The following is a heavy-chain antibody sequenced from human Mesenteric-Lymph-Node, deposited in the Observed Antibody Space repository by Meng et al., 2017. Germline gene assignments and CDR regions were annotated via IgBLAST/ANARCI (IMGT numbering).Heavy chain of an antibody. CDR2: INLKSGDT. CDR1: GYTFTDYY. V-gene: IGHV1-2*02. Sequence: ASVKVSCKASGYTFTDYYMHWVRQAPGQGLEWMGGINLKSGDTHYTQKFQGRVTMTRDTAISTAYVELSRLRSDDTAVYYCARTPIDFDSSGYYLQDWGQGTLVTVSS. J-gene: IGHJ1*01. D-gene: IGHD3-22*01. CDR3: ARTPIDFDSSGYYLQD.